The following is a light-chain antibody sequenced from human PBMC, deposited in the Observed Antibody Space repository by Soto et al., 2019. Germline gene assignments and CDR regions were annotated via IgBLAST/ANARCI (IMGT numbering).Light chain of an antibody. CDR2: AAF. V-gene: IGKV1-9*01. CDR1: QDISNY. CDR3: HQVDTYPLT. J-gene: IGKJ4*01. Sequence: DIQLTQSPSFLSASVGDRVTITCRASQDISNYLAWFQQKPGRAPKLLIYAAFILQSGVPSRFSGSGSGAEFTLTISSLQPEDFATYYCHQVDTYPLTFGGATKVEIK.